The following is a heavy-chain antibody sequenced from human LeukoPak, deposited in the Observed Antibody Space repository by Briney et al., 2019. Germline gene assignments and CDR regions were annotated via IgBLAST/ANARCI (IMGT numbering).Heavy chain of an antibody. J-gene: IGHJ4*02. CDR3: AKEGSNMVRGVIFLEPNFDY. Sequence: GASVKVSCKASGGTFSSYAISWVRQAPGQGLEWMGGIIPIFGTANYAQKFQGRVTITADESTSTAYMELSSLRAEDTAVYYCAKEGSNMVRGVIFLEPNFDYWGQGTLVTVSS. CDR2: IIPIFGTA. D-gene: IGHD3-10*01. V-gene: IGHV1-69*01. CDR1: GGTFSSYA.